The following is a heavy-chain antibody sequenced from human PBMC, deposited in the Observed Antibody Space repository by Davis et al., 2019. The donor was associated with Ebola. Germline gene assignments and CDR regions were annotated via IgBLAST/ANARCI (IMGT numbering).Heavy chain of an antibody. CDR3: ARDVAVWFGVMDV. D-gene: IGHD3-10*01. V-gene: IGHV3-30*03. Sequence: PGGSLRLSCAASGFTFSSYGMHWVRQAPGKGLEWVAVISYDGSKKYYADSVKGRFTISRDNSKNTLYLQMNSLRAEDTAVYYCARDVAVWFGVMDVWGQGATVTVSS. CDR1: GFTFSSYG. CDR2: ISYDGSKK. J-gene: IGHJ6*02.